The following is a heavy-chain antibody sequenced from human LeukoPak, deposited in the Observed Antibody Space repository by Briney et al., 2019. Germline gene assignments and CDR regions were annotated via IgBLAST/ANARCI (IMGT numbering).Heavy chain of an antibody. D-gene: IGHD1-26*01. CDR3: ARTNYIVGATNFDY. J-gene: IGHJ4*02. V-gene: IGHV4-39*01. CDR1: GDSISSSRYY. Sequence: SETLSLTCTVSGDSISSSRYYWGWIRQPPGKGLEWIGSIYYSGSTNYNPSLKSRLTISVDASKNQFSLKLSSVTAADTAVYYCARTNYIVGATNFDYWGQGTLVTVSS. CDR2: IYYSGST.